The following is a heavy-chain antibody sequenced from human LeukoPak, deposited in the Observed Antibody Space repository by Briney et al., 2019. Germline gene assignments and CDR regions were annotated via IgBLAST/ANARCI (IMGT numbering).Heavy chain of an antibody. J-gene: IGHJ4*02. CDR2: IYYSGST. CDR1: GFTFSSYA. D-gene: IGHD3-16*02. V-gene: IGHV4-59*12. Sequence: PGGSLRLSCAASGFTFSSYAMHWVRQAPGKGLEWIGYIYYSGSTINYNPSLKSRVSISIDTSKNQFSLRLTSVTAADTAVYYCAREDMITFGGVIAPFDYWGQGTLVTVSS. CDR3: AREDMITFGGVIAPFDY.